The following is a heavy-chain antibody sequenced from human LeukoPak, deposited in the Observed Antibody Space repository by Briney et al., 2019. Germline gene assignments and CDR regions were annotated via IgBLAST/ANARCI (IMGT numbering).Heavy chain of an antibody. CDR3: ARDLGYSSSWYGYYYYYGMDV. V-gene: IGHV1-3*01. Sequence: ASVKVSCKASGYTFTSYAMHWVRQAPGQRLEWMGWINAGNGNTKYSQKFQGRVTITRDTSASTAYMELSSLRSEDTAVYYCARDLGYSSSWYGYYYYYGMDVWGQGTTVTVSS. CDR2: INAGNGNT. CDR1: GYTFTSYA. J-gene: IGHJ6*02. D-gene: IGHD6-13*01.